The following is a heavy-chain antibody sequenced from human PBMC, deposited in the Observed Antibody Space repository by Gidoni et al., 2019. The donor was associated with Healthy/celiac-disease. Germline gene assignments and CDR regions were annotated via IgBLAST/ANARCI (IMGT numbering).Heavy chain of an antibody. Sequence: QLQLQESGPGLVQPSETLSLTCTVSGGSISRSIYYWGWIRQPPGKGLEWIGSIYYSGSTYYNPSLKSRVTISVDTSKNQFSLKLSSVTAADTAVYYCARGILTGYKGGWFDPWGQGTLVTVSS. CDR3: ARGILTGYKGGWFDP. CDR1: GGSISRSIYY. CDR2: IYYSGST. V-gene: IGHV4-39*01. D-gene: IGHD3-9*01. J-gene: IGHJ5*02.